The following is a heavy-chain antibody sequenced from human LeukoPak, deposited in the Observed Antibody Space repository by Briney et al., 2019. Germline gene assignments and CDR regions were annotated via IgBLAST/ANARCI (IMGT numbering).Heavy chain of an antibody. D-gene: IGHD2-8*02. CDR2: IKQDGSEK. CDR1: GFTFSSYA. Sequence: GGSLRLSCAASGFTFSSYAMSWVRQAPGKGLEWVANIKQDGSEKYYVDSVKGRFTISRDNAKNSLYLQMNSLRAEDTAVYYCARAGGSYAFDIWGQGTMVTVSS. V-gene: IGHV3-7*01. J-gene: IGHJ3*02. CDR3: ARAGGSYAFDI.